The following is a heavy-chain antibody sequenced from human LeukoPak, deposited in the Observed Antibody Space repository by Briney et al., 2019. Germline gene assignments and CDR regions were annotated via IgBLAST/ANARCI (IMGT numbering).Heavy chain of an antibody. V-gene: IGHV7-4-1*02. CDR2: INTNTGNP. D-gene: IGHD3-10*01. J-gene: IGHJ3*02. Sequence: GASVKVSCKASGYTFTSYDINWVRQATGQGLEWMGWINTNTGNPTYAQGFTGRFVFSLDTSVSTAYLQINSLKAEDTAVYYCARALEYYGSGRNAFDIWGQGTMVTVSS. CDR3: ARALEYYGSGRNAFDI. CDR1: GYTFTSYD.